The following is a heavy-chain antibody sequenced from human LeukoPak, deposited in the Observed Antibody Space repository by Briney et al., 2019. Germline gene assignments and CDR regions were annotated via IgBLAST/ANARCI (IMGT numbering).Heavy chain of an antibody. D-gene: IGHD6-19*01. Sequence: AGGSLRLSCAASGFTFSTYGMHWVRQAPGKGLEWVAVISYDGSNKYYADSVKGRFTISRDNSKNTLYLQMNSLRAEDTGVHYCAKDLSSGSRRAYWGQGTLVTVSS. V-gene: IGHV3-30*18. CDR1: GFTFSTYG. J-gene: IGHJ4*02. CDR2: ISYDGSNK. CDR3: AKDLSSGSRRAY.